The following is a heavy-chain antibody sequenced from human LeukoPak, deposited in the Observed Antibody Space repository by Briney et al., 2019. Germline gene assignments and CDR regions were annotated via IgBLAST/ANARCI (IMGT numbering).Heavy chain of an antibody. CDR1: GFTFSSYA. CDR3: ARGYDFWSGYWYYYYMDV. J-gene: IGHJ6*03. CDR2: FSGSGGST. D-gene: IGHD3-3*01. V-gene: IGHV3-23*01. Sequence: GGSLRLSCAASGFTFSSYAMSWVRQAPGKGLECISGFSGSGGSTYYADSVKGRFTISRDNSKNTLYLQMNSLRAEDTAVYYCARGYDFWSGYWYYYYMDVWGKGTTVTVSS.